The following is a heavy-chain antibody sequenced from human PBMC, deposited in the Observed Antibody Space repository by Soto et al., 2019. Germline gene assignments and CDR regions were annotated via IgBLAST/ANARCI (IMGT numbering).Heavy chain of an antibody. CDR1: GGSISSYY. V-gene: IGHV4-59*12. Sequence: SETLSLTCTVSGGSISSYYWSWIRQPPGKGLEWIGYIYYSGSTNYNPSLKSRVTISVDTSKNQFSLKLSSVTAADTAVYYCARDPEGSGWYGNWFDPRGQGTLVTVSS. CDR2: IYYSGST. D-gene: IGHD6-19*01. CDR3: ARDPEGSGWYGNWFDP. J-gene: IGHJ5*02.